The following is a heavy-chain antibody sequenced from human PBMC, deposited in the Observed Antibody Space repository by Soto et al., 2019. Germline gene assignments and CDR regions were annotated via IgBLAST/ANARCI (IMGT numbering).Heavy chain of an antibody. J-gene: IGHJ5*02. D-gene: IGHD4-17*01. Sequence: SETLSLTCTVSGGSISSSSYYWGWIRQPPGKGLEWIGSIYYSGSTYYNPSLKSRVTISVDTSKNQFSLKLSSVTAADTAVYYCARVHDYGGNGWFDPWGQGTLVTVSS. CDR2: IYYSGST. CDR1: GGSISSSSYY. CDR3: ARVHDYGGNGWFDP. V-gene: IGHV4-39*01.